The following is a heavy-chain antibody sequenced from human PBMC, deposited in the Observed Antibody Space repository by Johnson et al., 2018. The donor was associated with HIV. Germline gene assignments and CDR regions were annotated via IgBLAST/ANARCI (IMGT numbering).Heavy chain of an antibody. Sequence: VQLVESGGGVVQPGRSLRLSCAASGFTFSSYGMHWVRQAPGKGLEWVGRTRNKANSYTTEYAESVKGRFTISRDDSKSIAYLQMNGLKTEDTAVYYCTRGTLGGWWGHDAFDIWGQGTMVTVSS. CDR3: TRGTLGGWWGHDAFDI. V-gene: IGHV3-72*01. CDR1: GFTFSSYG. CDR2: TRNKANSYTT. J-gene: IGHJ3*02. D-gene: IGHD6-19*01.